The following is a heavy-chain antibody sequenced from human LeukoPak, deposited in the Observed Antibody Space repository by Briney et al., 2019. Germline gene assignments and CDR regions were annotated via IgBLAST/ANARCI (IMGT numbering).Heavy chain of an antibody. V-gene: IGHV3-30*03. CDR1: GFTFSSYG. CDR3: ARDLIPMVRGVHNWFDP. Sequence: GGSLRLSCAASGFTFSSYGMHWVRQAPGKGLEWVAVISYDGSNKYYADSVKGRFTISRDNSKNTLYLQMNSLRAEDTAVYYCARDLIPMVRGVHNWFDPWGQGTLVTVSS. CDR2: ISYDGSNK. J-gene: IGHJ5*02. D-gene: IGHD3-10*01.